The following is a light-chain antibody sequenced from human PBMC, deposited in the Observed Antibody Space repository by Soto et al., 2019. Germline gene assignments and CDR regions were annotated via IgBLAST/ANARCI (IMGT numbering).Light chain of an antibody. Sequence: QSALTQPASVSGSPGQSITISCTGTSSDVGASNYVSWYQQHPGKAPKLIIYDNNKRPSGIPDRFSGSKSGTSATLGITGLQTGDEADYYCGTWDSSLSAVVFGGGTKLTVL. CDR1: SSDVGASNY. CDR2: DNN. J-gene: IGLJ2*01. CDR3: GTWDSSLSAVV. V-gene: IGLV1-51*01.